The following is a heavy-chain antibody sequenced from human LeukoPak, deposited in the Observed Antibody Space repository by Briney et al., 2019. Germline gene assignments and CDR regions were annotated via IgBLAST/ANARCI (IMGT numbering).Heavy chain of an antibody. CDR2: ISGSGVST. CDR3: AKDSDYNSGSFDY. CDR1: GFTFSNYA. J-gene: IGHJ4*02. D-gene: IGHD3-10*01. Sequence: GGSLRLSCAASGFTFSNYAVSWVRQAPGKGLEWVSAISGSGVSTFYAGSVRGRFTVSRDNSKNTLYLQMNSLRAEDTAVYYCAKDSDYNSGSFDYWGQGTLVTVSS. V-gene: IGHV3-23*01.